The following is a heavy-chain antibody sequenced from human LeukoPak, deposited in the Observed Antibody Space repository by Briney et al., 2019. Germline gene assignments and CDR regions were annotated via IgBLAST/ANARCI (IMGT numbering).Heavy chain of an antibody. CDR2: INPNSGGT. J-gene: IGHJ4*02. CDR3: ARVEIPVVVADTRPNYFDY. V-gene: IGHV1-2*02. Sequence: ASVKVSCKASGYTFTGYYMHWVRQAPGQGLEWMGWINPNSGGTNYAQKFQGRVTMTRDTSISTAYMELSRLRSDDTAVYYCARVEIPVVVADTRPNYFDYWGQGTLVTVSS. CDR1: GYTFTGYY. D-gene: IGHD2-15*01.